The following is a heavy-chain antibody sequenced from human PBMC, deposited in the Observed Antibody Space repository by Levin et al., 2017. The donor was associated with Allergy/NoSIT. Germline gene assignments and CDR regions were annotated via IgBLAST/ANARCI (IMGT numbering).Heavy chain of an antibody. CDR3: AKGGDFDY. CDR2: ITSDGSNK. CDR1: GFSFSTYG. J-gene: IGHJ4*02. D-gene: IGHD1-26*01. V-gene: IGHV3-30*18. Sequence: PGGSLRLSCAASGFSFSTYGIQWVRQAPGKGLEWVALITSDGSNKYYADPVKGRFTISRDNYKNTVNLQMNSLRAEDTAVYYCAKGGDFDYWCLGTVVTVSS.